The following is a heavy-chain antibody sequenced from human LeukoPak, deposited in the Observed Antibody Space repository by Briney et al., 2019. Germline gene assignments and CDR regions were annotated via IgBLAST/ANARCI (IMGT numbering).Heavy chain of an antibody. V-gene: IGHV4-39*07. CDR2: IYYSGTT. CDR1: GGSISSSSHY. D-gene: IGHD3-22*01. J-gene: IGHJ5*02. Sequence: SETLSLTCTVSGGSISSSSHYWGWIRQPPGEGLEWIGRIYYSGTTYYSPSLQSRVIISIDTSKNQFSLKLSSLTAADTAVYYCARENHYDSSCYNTWGQGTLVTVSS. CDR3: ARENHYDSSCYNT.